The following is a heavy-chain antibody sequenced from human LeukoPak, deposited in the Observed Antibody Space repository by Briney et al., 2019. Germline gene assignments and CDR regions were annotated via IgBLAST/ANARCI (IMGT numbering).Heavy chain of an antibody. CDR3: ARGGEDFRH. V-gene: IGHV4-59*01. D-gene: IGHD3-16*01. J-gene: IGHJ1*01. Sequence: SETLSLTCTVSGGSISSYYWSWIRQPPGKGLEWVGYIYYSGSTNYNPFLKSRVTISVDTSKNQFSLKLSSVTAADTAVYYCARGGEDFRHWGQGTLVTVSS. CDR2: IYYSGST. CDR1: GGSISSYY.